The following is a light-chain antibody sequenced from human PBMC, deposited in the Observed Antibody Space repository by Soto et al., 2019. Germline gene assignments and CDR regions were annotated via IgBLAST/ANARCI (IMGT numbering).Light chain of an antibody. J-gene: IGKJ1*01. CDR1: QSISSY. CDR3: QQSNSIPPT. Sequence: DIQMTQPPSSLSASVGDRVTITCRASQSISSYLNWYQQKPGKAPKLLIYAASSLQSGAPSRFSDRRTGTHFTLATTSLQPDDLATYTCQQSNSIPPTFXPGTKVDIK. CDR2: AAS. V-gene: IGKV1-39*01.